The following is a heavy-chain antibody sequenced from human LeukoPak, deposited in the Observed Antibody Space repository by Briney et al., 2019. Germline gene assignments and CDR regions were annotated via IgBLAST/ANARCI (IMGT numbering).Heavy chain of an antibody. D-gene: IGHD3-16*02. CDR3: ARGHDYVWGSCRLPYYFDY. CDR2: IYSGGST. CDR1: GFTVSSNY. J-gene: IGHJ4*02. Sequence: GGSLRLSCAASGFTVSSNYMSWVRQAPGKGLEWVSVIYSGGSTYYADSVKGRFTISRDNSKNTLYLQMNSLRAEDTAVYYCARGHDYVWGSCRLPYYFDYWGQGTLVTVSS. V-gene: IGHV3-66*01.